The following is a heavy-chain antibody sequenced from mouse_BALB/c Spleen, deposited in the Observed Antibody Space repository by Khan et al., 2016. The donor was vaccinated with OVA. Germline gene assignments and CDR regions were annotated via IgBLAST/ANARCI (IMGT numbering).Heavy chain of an antibody. J-gene: IGHJ1*01. CDR3: ARGYWYFDV. D-gene: IGHD2-2*01. Sequence: QIQLVQSGPELKKPGETVKISCKASGYTFTNYGMNWVKQPRGKGLKWMGWINTYTGEPTYVDDFKGRFAFSLETSASTAYLQINNLKNEDTATYFCARGYWYFDVWGAGTTVTVSS. CDR1: GYTFTNYG. CDR2: INTYTGEP. V-gene: IGHV9-3-1*01.